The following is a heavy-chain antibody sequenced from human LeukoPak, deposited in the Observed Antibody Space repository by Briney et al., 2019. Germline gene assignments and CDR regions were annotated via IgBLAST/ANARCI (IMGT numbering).Heavy chain of an antibody. V-gene: IGHV4-59*11. CDR2: MFDSEST. D-gene: IGHD5-18*01. J-gene: IGHJ4*02. CDR1: GVSISSHY. CDR3: ATIKRGSIYGYFDF. Sequence: SETLSLTCTVSGVSISSHYWSWIRQPPGKGLEWIGYMFDSESTKDNPSPKSRITLSADTSKNQFSLRLSSVTAADTAVYYCATIKRGSIYGYFDFWGQGILVTVSS.